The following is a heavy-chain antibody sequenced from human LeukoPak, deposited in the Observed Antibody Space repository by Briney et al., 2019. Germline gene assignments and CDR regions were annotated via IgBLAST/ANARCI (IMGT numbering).Heavy chain of an antibody. CDR1: GFTFSAYW. D-gene: IGHD3-9*01. CDR2: IHREGTTT. CDR3: ARDSDWLLFDY. V-gene: IGHV3-74*01. J-gene: IGHJ4*02. Sequence: PGGSLTLSCAASGFTFSAYWMHWVRQVPGKGLVWVSRIHREGTTTIYADSVKGRFTISRDNGKNTLYLHMNSLRADDTAVYYCARDSDWLLFDYWCQGTLVTVSS.